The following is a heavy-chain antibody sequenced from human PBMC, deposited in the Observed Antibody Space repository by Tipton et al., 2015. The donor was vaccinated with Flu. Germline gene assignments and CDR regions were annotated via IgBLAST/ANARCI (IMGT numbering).Heavy chain of an antibody. V-gene: IGHV3-11*01. CDR3: ARLRDGYSWVGGYHFDY. CDR1: GFTFSDYY. J-gene: IGHJ4*02. D-gene: IGHD5-24*01. CDR2: ISGSGSTI. Sequence: SLRLSCAASGFTFSDYYMSWIRQAPGKGLEWVSYISGSGSTIYYADSVKGRLTISRDNAKKSVFLQMSSLRAEDTAVYYCARLRDGYSWVGGYHFDYWGQGTLVTVSS.